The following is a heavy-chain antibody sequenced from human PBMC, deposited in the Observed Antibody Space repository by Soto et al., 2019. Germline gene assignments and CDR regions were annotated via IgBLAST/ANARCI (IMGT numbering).Heavy chain of an antibody. J-gene: IGHJ4*02. CDR1: GFIFSISP. D-gene: IGHD7-27*01. CDR3: ARDPKTSGGQHWAFNYFDS. CDR2: ISYDGTNK. Sequence: PXESLTLFFAAPGFIFSISPMHWVRQAPGKGPEWVALISYDGTNKFYADSVKGRFTISRDNSKSTLYLQVDSLRPEDAAVYYCARDPKTSGGQHWAFNYFDSWGQGTLVTVSS. V-gene: IGHV3-30-3*01.